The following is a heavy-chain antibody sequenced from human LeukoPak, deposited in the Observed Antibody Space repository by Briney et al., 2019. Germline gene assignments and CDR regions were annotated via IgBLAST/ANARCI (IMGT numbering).Heavy chain of an antibody. CDR2: IYHSGST. Sequence: SETLSLTCTVSGYSISSGYYWGWIRQPPGKGLEWIGSIYHSGSTYYNPPLKSRVTISVDTSKNQFSLKLSSVTAADTAVYYCAREDYYGSGSTFDYWGQGTLVTISS. V-gene: IGHV4-38-2*02. J-gene: IGHJ4*02. CDR3: AREDYYGSGSTFDY. CDR1: GYSISSGYY. D-gene: IGHD3-10*01.